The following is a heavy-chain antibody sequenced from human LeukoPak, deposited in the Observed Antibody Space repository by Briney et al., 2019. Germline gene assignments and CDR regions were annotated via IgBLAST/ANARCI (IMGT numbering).Heavy chain of an antibody. CDR3: VREVYGSFDY. V-gene: IGHV1-69*05. CDR1: GGTFSSYA. J-gene: IGHJ4*02. D-gene: IGHD2/OR15-2a*01. Sequence: SVKVSCKASGGTFSSYAISWVRQAPGQGLEWMGGIIPIFGTANYAQKFQGRVTMTTDTSTSTAYMELRSLRSDDTAVYYCVREVYGSFDYWGQGTLVTVSS. CDR2: IIPIFGTA.